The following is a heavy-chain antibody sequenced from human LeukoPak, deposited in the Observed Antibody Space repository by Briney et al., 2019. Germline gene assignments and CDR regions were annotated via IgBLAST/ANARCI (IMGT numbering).Heavy chain of an antibody. D-gene: IGHD2-8*01. V-gene: IGHV1-2*02. Sequence: ASVKVSCKASGYTFTGYYMHWVRQAPGQGLEWMGWINPNSGGTNYAQKFQGRVTMTRDTSISAAYMELSRLRSDDTAVYYCARARTNNWYFDLWGRGTLVTVSS. J-gene: IGHJ2*01. CDR3: ARARTNNWYFDL. CDR1: GYTFTGYY. CDR2: INPNSGGT.